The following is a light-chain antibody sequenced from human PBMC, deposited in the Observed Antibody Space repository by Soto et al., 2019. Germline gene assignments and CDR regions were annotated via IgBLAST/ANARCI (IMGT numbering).Light chain of an antibody. J-gene: IGLJ2*01. CDR3: AAWDDSLSVRV. CDR2: RNN. V-gene: IGLV1-47*01. Sequence: QSVLTQPPSASGTPGQRVTISCSGSSSNIGSNYVYWYQQVPGTAPKLLIYRNNQRPSGVPDRFSGSKSGTSAFLAISGLRSEDEADYYCAAWDDSLSVRVFGGGTKLTVL. CDR1: SSNIGSNY.